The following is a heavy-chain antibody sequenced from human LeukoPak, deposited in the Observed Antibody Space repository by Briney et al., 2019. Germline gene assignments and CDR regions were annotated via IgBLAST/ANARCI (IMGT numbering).Heavy chain of an antibody. CDR2: INHSGST. CDR3: ASSCSGGSCSAPTRLDY. V-gene: IGHV4-34*01. CDR1: GGSFSGYY. Sequence: SETLSLTCAVYGGSFSGYYWSWLRQPPGKGLEWIGEINHSGSTKDNPSLKSRVTISVDTSKNQFSLKLSSVTAADTAVYYCASSCSGGSCSAPTRLDYWGQGTLVTVSS. J-gene: IGHJ4*02. D-gene: IGHD2-15*01.